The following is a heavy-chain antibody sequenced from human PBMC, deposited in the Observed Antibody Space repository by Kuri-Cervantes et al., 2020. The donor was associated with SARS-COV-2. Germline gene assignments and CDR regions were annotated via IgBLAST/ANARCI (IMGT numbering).Heavy chain of an antibody. D-gene: IGHD1-26*01. J-gene: IGHJ4*02. CDR1: GGSIRSDGYY. CDR2: INHSGST. CDR3: ARGEWDVVLD. Sequence: GSLRLSCTVSGGSIRSDGYYWSWIRQSPGKGLEWIGEINHSGSTNYNPPLKSRVTISLETSKNQFSLNLSSVTAADTAVYYCARGEWDVVLDWGQGTLVTVSS. V-gene: IGHV4-34*01.